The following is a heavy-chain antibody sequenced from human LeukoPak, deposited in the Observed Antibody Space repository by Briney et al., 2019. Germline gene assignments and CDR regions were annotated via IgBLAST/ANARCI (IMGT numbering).Heavy chain of an antibody. V-gene: IGHV3-33*01. J-gene: IGHJ5*02. D-gene: IGHD3-22*01. CDR3: ARDRGYYDSSGYRHNWFDP. CDR1: GFTFSSYG. Sequence: GGSLRLSCAASGFTFSSYGMHWVRQAPGKGLEWVAVIWYDGSNKYYADSVKGRFTISRDNAKNTLYLQMNSLRAEDTAVYYCARDRGYYDSSGYRHNWFDPWGQGTLVTVSS. CDR2: IWYDGSNK.